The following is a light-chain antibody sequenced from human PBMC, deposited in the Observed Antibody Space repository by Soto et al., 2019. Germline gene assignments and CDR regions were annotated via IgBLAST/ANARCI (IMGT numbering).Light chain of an antibody. CDR3: HQSYRTPVT. V-gene: IGKV1-39*01. CDR2: AAS. CDR1: QSISTY. J-gene: IGKJ4*01. Sequence: DIQMIQSPSSLSASVGDRLTITCRASQSISTYLNWYQQKPGEAPKLLIYAASNLQSGVPSRFSGGGSGTDFSLTITSLQPEDFATYYCHQSYRTPVTFGGGTKVDIK.